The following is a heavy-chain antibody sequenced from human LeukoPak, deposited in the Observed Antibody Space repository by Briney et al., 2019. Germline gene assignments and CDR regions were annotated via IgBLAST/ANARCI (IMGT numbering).Heavy chain of an antibody. D-gene: IGHD2-2*02. V-gene: IGHV3-21*01. Sequence: GGSLRLSCAASGFTFSSYSMNWVRQAPGKGLEWVSSISSSSSYIYYADSVKGRFTISRDNAKNSLYLQMNSLRAEDTAVYYCARGPSRYCSSTSCYTRGAFDYWGQGTLVTVSS. J-gene: IGHJ4*02. CDR1: GFTFSSYS. CDR3: ARGPSRYCSSTSCYTRGAFDY. CDR2: ISSSSSYI.